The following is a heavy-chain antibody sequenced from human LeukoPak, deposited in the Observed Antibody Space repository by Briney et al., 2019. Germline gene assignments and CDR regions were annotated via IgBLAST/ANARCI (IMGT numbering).Heavy chain of an antibody. CDR2: ISAYNGNT. CDR1: GYTFTSYG. J-gene: IGHJ3*02. CDR3: AILVEQCLVSNDAFDI. D-gene: IGHD6-19*01. V-gene: IGHV1-18*01. Sequence: GASVKVSCKASGYTFTSYGISWVRQAHGQGLEWMGWISAYNGNTNYAQKLQGRVTMTTDTSTSTAYMELRSLRSDDTAVYYCAILVEQCLVSNDAFDIWGQGTMVTVSS.